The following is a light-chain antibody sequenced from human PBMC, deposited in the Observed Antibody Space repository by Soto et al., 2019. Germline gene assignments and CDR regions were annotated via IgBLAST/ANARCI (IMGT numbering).Light chain of an antibody. CDR1: QSVGNNY. CDR2: GAS. CDR3: QQYAGSPPRT. Sequence: EIVLTQSPGTLSLSPGERASLSCRASQSVGNNYLAWYQQKPGQAPRLLIFGASSRATGIPDRFSGSGSGKDFTLPIRRMEPEDFAVYYCQQYAGSPPRTFGQGTKVEIK. J-gene: IGKJ1*01. V-gene: IGKV3-20*01.